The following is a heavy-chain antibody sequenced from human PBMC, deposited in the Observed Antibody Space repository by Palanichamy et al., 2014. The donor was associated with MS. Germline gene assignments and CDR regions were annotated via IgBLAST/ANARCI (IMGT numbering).Heavy chain of an antibody. CDR3: AKVVVTTTRYFDY. V-gene: IGHV3-23*01. CDR1: GFTFSSYA. CDR2: ISGSGGST. J-gene: IGHJ4*02. Sequence: EVQLLESGGGLVQPGGSLRLSCAASGFTFSSYAMSWVRQAPGKGLEWVSAISGSGGSTYYADSVKGRFTISRDNSKNTLFLQMNSLRAEDTAIYNCAKVVVTTTRYFDYWGQGTLVTVSS. D-gene: IGHD2-15*01.